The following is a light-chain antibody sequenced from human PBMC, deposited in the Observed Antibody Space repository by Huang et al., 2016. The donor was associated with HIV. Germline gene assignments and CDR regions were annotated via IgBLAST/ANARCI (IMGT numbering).Light chain of an antibody. Sequence: DIQMTQSPSSLSASVGDRISITCRASQTISTFINWYQQQPGKAPKLLIYAASNLQSGVSSRFSGTGSGTHFTLTVTGLQPDDFATYFCQQTSSVPLTFGGGTRVE. CDR1: QTISTF. J-gene: IGKJ4*01. V-gene: IGKV1-39*01. CDR2: AAS. CDR3: QQTSSVPLT.